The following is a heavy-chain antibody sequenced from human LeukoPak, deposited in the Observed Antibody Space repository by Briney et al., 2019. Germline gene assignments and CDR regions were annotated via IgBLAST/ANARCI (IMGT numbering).Heavy chain of an antibody. CDR3: AKDQAWLRFDY. Sequence: GGSLRLSCAASGFTVINYAMNWVRQAPGKGLEWVSTIRESGGDTYYEDSVKGRFTISRDISKNTVYLQMISLRVEDTAVYYCAKDQAWLRFDYWGQGTLVTVSS. CDR1: GFTVINYA. J-gene: IGHJ4*02. D-gene: IGHD5-12*01. V-gene: IGHV3-23*01. CDR2: IRESGGDT.